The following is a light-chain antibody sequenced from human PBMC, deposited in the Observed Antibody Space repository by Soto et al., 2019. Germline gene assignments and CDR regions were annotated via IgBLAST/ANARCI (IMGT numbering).Light chain of an antibody. J-gene: IGKJ4*01. CDR1: QDISTW. Sequence: DIQMTQSPSFVSASVGDRVTITCRASQDISTWLAWYQQKPGNAPKLLIYVASTLQSGVPSRFTGNGSGTDFTLTINSLQPEDCATYYCQQAHSFPLTFGGGTKIEIK. CDR3: QQAHSFPLT. V-gene: IGKV1-12*01. CDR2: VAS.